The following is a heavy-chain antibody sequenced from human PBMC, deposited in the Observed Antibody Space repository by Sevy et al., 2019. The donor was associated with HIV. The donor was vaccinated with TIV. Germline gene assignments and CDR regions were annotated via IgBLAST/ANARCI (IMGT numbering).Heavy chain of an antibody. CDR1: GFTFSSYS. Sequence: GGSLRLSCAASGFTFSSYSMNWVRQAPGKGLEWVSYISSSSSTIYYADSGKGRFTISRDNAKNSLYLQMTSLRDEDTAVYYCARDGRKGEMATSGDAFDIWGQGTMVTVSS. CDR3: ARDGRKGEMATSGDAFDI. J-gene: IGHJ3*02. D-gene: IGHD2-2*01. CDR2: ISSSSSTI. V-gene: IGHV3-48*02.